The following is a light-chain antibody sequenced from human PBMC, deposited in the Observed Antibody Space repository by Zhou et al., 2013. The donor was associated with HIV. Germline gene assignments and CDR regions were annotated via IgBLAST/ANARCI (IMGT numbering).Light chain of an antibody. CDR2: DAS. Sequence: EIVMTQSPATLSVSPGERATLSCRASQSVSSNLAWFQQKPGQAPRLLIYDASNRATGIPARFSGSGSGTDFALTISSLEPEDFAVYYCQMYNGSPPFNFGGGTRVEMK. CDR3: QMYNGSPPFN. J-gene: IGKJ4*01. V-gene: IGKV3D-15*01. CDR1: QSVSSN.